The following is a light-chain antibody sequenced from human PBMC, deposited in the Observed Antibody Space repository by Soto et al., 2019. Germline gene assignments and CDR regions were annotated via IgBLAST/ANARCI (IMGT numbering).Light chain of an antibody. CDR2: EVI. V-gene: IGLV2-8*01. J-gene: IGLJ3*02. CDR1: STDVGAYNY. Sequence: QSALTQPPSASGSPGQSVTISCTGTSTDVGAYNYVSWYQQHPGKAPKLMIYEVIKRPSGVPDRFSGSKSGNTASLTVSGLQTEDEAGYYCGSQAGNSNLVFGGGTKVTVL. CDR3: GSQAGNSNLV.